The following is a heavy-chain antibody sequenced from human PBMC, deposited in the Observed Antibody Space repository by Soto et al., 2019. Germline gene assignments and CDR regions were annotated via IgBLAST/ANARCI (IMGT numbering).Heavy chain of an antibody. CDR1: GESISSSSYY. V-gene: IGHV4-39*01. Sequence: PSETLSLTCIVSGESISSSSYYWGWIRQPPGKGLEWIGSIYHSGRTYYNPSLKSRVSISIDTSKNQFFLKLSSVTAADTALYYCARQRTTVVTQAYFDYWGQGALVTVSS. CDR2: IYHSGRT. J-gene: IGHJ4*02. CDR3: ARQRTTVVTQAYFDY. D-gene: IGHD2-21*02.